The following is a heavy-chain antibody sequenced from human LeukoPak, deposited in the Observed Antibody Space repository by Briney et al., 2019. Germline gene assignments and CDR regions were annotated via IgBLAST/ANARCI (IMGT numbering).Heavy chain of an antibody. V-gene: IGHV1-18*04. CDR2: ISAYDGNT. Sequence: ASVKVSCKASGYTFNGYGVSWVRQAPGQGLEWMGWISAYDGNTNYAQKLQGRVTMTTDTSTSTAYMELRSLRSDDTAVYYCAREGYSRSWPFDYWGQGTLVTVSS. CDR3: AREGYSRSWPFDY. J-gene: IGHJ4*02. CDR1: GYTFNGYG. D-gene: IGHD6-13*01.